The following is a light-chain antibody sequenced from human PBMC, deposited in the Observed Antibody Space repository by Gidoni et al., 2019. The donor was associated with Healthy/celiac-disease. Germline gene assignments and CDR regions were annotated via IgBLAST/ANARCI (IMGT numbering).Light chain of an antibody. CDR3: QAWDSGTVI. V-gene: IGLV3-1*01. CDR1: ELGRKT. J-gene: IGLJ2*01. Sequence: SYELTPPPSVSVSPGQTATITCSGDELGRKTASWYQQRTGQSPVLLMFEDEKRPSGIPARFSGATSGNTATLTISGTQDIDEADYFCQAWDSGTVIFGGGTKLTVL. CDR2: EDE.